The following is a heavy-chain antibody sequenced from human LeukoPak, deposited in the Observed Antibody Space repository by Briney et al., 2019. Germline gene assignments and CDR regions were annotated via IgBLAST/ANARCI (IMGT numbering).Heavy chain of an antibody. Sequence: PGGSLRLSCAASGFTFSSYGMHWVRQAPGKGLEWVAFIRYDGSNKYYADSVKGRFTISRDNSKNTLYLQMNSLRAEDTAVYYCAKVGFREVVIALAHAFDIWGQGTMVTVSS. J-gene: IGHJ3*02. CDR2: IRYDGSNK. CDR3: AKVGFREVVIALAHAFDI. CDR1: GFTFSSYG. D-gene: IGHD2-21*01. V-gene: IGHV3-30*02.